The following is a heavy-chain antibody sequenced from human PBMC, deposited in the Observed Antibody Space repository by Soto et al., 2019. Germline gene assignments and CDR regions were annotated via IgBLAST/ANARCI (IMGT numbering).Heavy chain of an antibody. CDR2: INHSGST. V-gene: IGHV4-34*01. CDR3: ARGQFVDGIVVVIFDY. Sequence: QVQLQQWGAGLLKPSETLSLTCAVYGGSFSGYYWSWIRQPPGKGLEWIGEINHSGSTNYNPSLNHRVTISVDASNNHSSLKLSSVTAADTAVYYCARGQFVDGIVVVIFDYWGQGTLVTVSS. CDR1: GGSFSGYY. J-gene: IGHJ4*02. D-gene: IGHD3-22*01.